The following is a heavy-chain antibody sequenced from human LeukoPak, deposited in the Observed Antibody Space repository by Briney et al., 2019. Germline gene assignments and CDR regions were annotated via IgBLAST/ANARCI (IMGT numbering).Heavy chain of an antibody. CDR3: AKDGGTTLLNWFDP. CDR1: GFTFSSYG. D-gene: IGHD1-7*01. V-gene: IGHV3-30*02. J-gene: IGHJ5*02. Sequence: GGSLRLSCAASGFTFSSYGMHWVRQAPGKGLEWVAVIWYDGSNKYYADSVKGRFTISRDNSKNTLYLQMNSLRAEDTAVYYCAKDGGTTLLNWFDPWGQGTLVTVSS. CDR2: IWYDGSNK.